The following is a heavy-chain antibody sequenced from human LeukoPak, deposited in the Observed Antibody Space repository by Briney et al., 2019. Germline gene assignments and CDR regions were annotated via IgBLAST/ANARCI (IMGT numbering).Heavy chain of an antibody. CDR2: NYYSGNT. CDR1: GASINTYY. Sequence: PSETLSLTCTVSGASINTYYWTWIRQAPGKGLEWIAFNYYSGNTDYNPSLKSRATMSLDTSKNQFSLNLTSMTAADTAIYYCARAIILSGAYYMDAWGKGTTVTVSS. J-gene: IGHJ6*03. CDR3: ARAIILSGAYYMDA. V-gene: IGHV4-59*13. D-gene: IGHD3-10*01.